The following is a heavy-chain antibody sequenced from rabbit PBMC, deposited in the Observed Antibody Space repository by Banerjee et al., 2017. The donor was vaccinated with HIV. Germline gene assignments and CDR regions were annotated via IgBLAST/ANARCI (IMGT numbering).Heavy chain of an antibody. Sequence: EESGGDLVKPEGSLTLTCKASGFSFSSSYWISWVRQAPGKGLEWIACIAAGSSGSTYYASWAKGRFTISKTSSTTVTLQMTSLTAADTATYFCARDLAGVIGWNFNLWGPGTLVTVS. CDR3: ARDLAGVIGWNFNL. V-gene: IGHV1S45*01. J-gene: IGHJ4*01. CDR2: IAAGSSGST. CDR1: GFSFSSSYW. D-gene: IGHD4-1*01.